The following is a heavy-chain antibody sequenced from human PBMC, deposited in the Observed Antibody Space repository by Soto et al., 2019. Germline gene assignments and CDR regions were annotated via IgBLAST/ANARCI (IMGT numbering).Heavy chain of an antibody. D-gene: IGHD3-10*01. Sequence: ASVKVSCKASGYTFTSYDINWVRQATGQGLEWMGWMNHNSGNTGYAQKFQGRVTMTRNTSISTAYMELSSLRSEDTAVYYCARNLESMAGYYYYYYMDVWGKGTTVTVS. CDR1: GYTFTSYD. CDR2: MNHNSGNT. V-gene: IGHV1-8*01. J-gene: IGHJ6*03. CDR3: ARNLESMAGYYYYYYMDV.